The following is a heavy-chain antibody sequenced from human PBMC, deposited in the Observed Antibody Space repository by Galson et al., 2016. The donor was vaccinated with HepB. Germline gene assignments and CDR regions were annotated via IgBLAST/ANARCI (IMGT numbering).Heavy chain of an antibody. CDR1: GFIFSSYS. Sequence: SLRLSCAASGFIFSSYSMNWVRQAPGKGLEWLSYISSSSNTIKYADSVKGRFTISRDNARNSLSLQMNSLSAEDTAVYYCARATRSGVKNFRPPLFPPEKKITAETFDYWGQGTLVTVSS. D-gene: IGHD6-19*01. CDR3: ARATRSGVKNFRPPLFPPEKKITAETFDY. CDR2: ISSSSNTI. J-gene: IGHJ4*02. V-gene: IGHV3-48*04.